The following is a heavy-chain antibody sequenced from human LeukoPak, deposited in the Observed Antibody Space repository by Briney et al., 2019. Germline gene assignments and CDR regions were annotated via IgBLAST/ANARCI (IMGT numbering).Heavy chain of an antibody. V-gene: IGHV3-23*01. Sequence: QPGRSLRLSCAASGFTFSSYGVHWVRQAPGKGLEWVSAISGSGGSTYYADSVRGRFTISRDNSKNTLYLQMSSLRADDTAVYYCAKDRCLTTTCYVDYWGQGTLVTVSS. CDR1: GFTFSSYG. D-gene: IGHD2-2*01. CDR2: ISGSGGST. CDR3: AKDRCLTTTCYVDY. J-gene: IGHJ4*02.